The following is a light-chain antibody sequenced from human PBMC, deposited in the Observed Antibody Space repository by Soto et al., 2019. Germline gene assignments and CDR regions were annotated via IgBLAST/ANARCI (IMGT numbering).Light chain of an antibody. J-gene: IGKJ1*01. CDR2: AAS. Sequence: DIQMTQSPSSLSASVGDRVTITCRASQSISSYLNWYQQKPGKAPKLLIYAASSLQSGVPSRFSGSGSATDFTLTITSLHPEAFATYYCQQSYSTPWTLGQGTKV. V-gene: IGKV1-39*01. CDR1: QSISSY. CDR3: QQSYSTPWT.